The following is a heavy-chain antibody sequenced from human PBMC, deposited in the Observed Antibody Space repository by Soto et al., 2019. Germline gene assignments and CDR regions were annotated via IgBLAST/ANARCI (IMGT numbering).Heavy chain of an antibody. V-gene: IGHV4-4*07. D-gene: IGHD6-6*01. CDR3: ASGRLVSRYYGLDV. CDR1: GDYISTYY. CDR2: IFTSGNT. Sequence: SETLSLTCTVSGDYISTYYWSWIRQPAGKGLEWIGRIFTSGNTNYNPSLRSRLTMSVDASTNQVSLRLTSVTAADTAVYYCASGRLVSRYYGLDVWGQGTTVTVSS. J-gene: IGHJ6*02.